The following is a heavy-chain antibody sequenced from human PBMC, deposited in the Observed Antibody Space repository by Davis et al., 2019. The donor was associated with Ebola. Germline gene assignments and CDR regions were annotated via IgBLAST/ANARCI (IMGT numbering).Heavy chain of an antibody. J-gene: IGHJ5*02. V-gene: IGHV4-30-2*01. CDR3: ARGHDCSSTSCYAWGTNWFDP. Sequence: PSETLSLTCAVSGGSISSGGYSWSWIRQPPGKGLEWIGYIYHSGSTYYNPSLKSRVTISVDRSKNQFSLKLSSVTAADTAVYYCARGHDCSSTSCYAWGTNWFDPWGQGTLVTVSS. CDR2: IYHSGST. CDR1: GGSISSGGYS. D-gene: IGHD2-2*01.